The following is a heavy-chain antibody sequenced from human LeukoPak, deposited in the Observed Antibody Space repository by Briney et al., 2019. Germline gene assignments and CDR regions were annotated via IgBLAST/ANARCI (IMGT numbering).Heavy chain of an antibody. J-gene: IGHJ4*02. CDR2: IYYSGST. CDR1: GGSISSSSYY. V-gene: IGHV4-39*01. Sequence: PSETLSLTCTVSGGSISSSSYYWGWIRQPPGKGLEWIGSIYYSGSTYYNPSLKSRVTISVDTSKNQFSLKLSSVTAADTAVYYCARYRVRDDPKWDYFDYWGQGTLVTVSS. D-gene: IGHD5-24*01. CDR3: ARYRVRDDPKWDYFDY.